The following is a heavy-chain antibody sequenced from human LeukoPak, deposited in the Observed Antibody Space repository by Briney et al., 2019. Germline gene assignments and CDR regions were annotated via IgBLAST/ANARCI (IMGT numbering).Heavy chain of an antibody. CDR1: GGSISSYY. V-gene: IGHV4-4*07. Sequence: SETLSLTCTVSGGSISSYYWSWIRQPAGKGLEWIGRIYTSGSTNYNPSLKSRVTTSVDTSKNQFSLKLSSVTAADTAVYYCARERPPYGDYAFFDYWGQGTLVTVSS. CDR3: ARERPPYGDYAFFDY. J-gene: IGHJ4*02. CDR2: IYTSGST. D-gene: IGHD4-17*01.